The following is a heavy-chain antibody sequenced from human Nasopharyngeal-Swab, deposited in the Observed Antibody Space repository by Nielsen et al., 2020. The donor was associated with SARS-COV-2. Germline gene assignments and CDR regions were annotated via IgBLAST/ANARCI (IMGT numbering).Heavy chain of an antibody. D-gene: IGHD3-16*02. V-gene: IGHV4-34*01. CDR2: INHSGST. CDR3: ARRGDYIWGSYRKPIDY. Sequence: GQAPGRGVEWIGEINHSGSTNYNPSLKSRVTISVDTSKNQFSLKLSSVTAADTAVYYCARRGDYIWGSYRKPIDYWGQGTLVTVSS. J-gene: IGHJ4*02.